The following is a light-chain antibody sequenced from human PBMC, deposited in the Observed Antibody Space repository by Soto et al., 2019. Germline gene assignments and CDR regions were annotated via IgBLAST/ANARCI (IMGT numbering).Light chain of an antibody. CDR3: CSYAGSSTFFYV. Sequence: SVLPQPASVSGSPGQSITISCTGTSSDVGSYNLVSWYQQHPGKAPKLMIYEGSKRPSGVSNRFSGSKSGNTASLTISGLQAEDEADYYCCSYAGSSTFFYVFGTGTKVTVL. CDR1: SSDVGSYNL. V-gene: IGLV2-23*03. J-gene: IGLJ1*01. CDR2: EGS.